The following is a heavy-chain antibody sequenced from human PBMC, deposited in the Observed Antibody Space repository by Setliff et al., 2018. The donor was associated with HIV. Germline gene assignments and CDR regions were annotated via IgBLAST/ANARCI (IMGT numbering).Heavy chain of an antibody. CDR2: IIPIFGTA. D-gene: IGHD3-10*01. J-gene: IGHJ6*02. V-gene: IGHV1-69*06. CDR1: GGTFSSYA. CDR3: VRNGAWFGGYYYYGMDV. Sequence: GASVKVSCKASGGTFSSYAISWVRRAPGQGLEWMGRIIPIFGTANYAQKFQGRVTITADKSTSKNSLYLQMNSLRTDDSALYYCVRNGAWFGGYYYYGMDVWGQGTTVTVSS.